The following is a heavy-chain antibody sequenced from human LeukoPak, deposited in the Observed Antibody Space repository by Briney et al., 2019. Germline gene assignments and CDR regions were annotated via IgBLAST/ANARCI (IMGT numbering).Heavy chain of an antibody. Sequence: ASVKVSCTVSGYSLSELLIHWVRQPPGKGLEWMAGIDHENGAEVSAQKVEGRVTMTKDTSTDTAYMELSGLRPDDTAIYYCATEGDYSLDYWGQGTLVTVSS. V-gene: IGHV1-24*01. CDR1: GYSLSELL. CDR2: IDHENGAE. CDR3: ATEGDYSLDY. J-gene: IGHJ4*02. D-gene: IGHD1-1*01.